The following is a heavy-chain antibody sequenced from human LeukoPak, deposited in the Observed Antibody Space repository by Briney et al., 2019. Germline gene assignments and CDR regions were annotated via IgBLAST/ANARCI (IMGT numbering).Heavy chain of an antibody. CDR2: INTDGSST. D-gene: IGHD3-9*01. J-gene: IGHJ3*02. Sequence: GGSLRLSCAASGFTFSSYWMHWVRQAPGKGLVWVSRINTDGSSTSYADSVKGRFTISRDNAKNTLYLQMNSLRAEDTAVYYCARVRGFFAWLDVFDIWGQGKMVTVSS. V-gene: IGHV3-74*01. CDR3: ARVRGFFAWLDVFDI. CDR1: GFTFSSYW.